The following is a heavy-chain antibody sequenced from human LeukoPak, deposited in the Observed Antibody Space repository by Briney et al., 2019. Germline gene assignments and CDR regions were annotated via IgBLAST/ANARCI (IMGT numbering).Heavy chain of an antibody. J-gene: IGHJ3*02. CDR1: GFTFSSCA. D-gene: IGHD3-3*01. CDR2: ISGSGGST. V-gene: IGHV3-23*01. Sequence: GGSLRLSCAASGFTFSSCAMSWVRQAPGKGLEWVSAISGSGGSTYYADSVKGRFTISRDNSKNTLYPQMNSLRAEDTAVYYCARIRGYDFWSGYYQHDAFDIWGQGTMVTVSS. CDR3: ARIRGYDFWSGYYQHDAFDI.